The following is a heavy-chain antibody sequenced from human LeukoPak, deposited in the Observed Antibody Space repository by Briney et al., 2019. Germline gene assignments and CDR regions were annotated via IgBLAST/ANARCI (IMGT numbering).Heavy chain of an antibody. D-gene: IGHD3-22*01. J-gene: IGHJ1*01. Sequence: GGSLRLSCAASGFTFSSYWMHWGRQAPGKGLVWVSRIKSDGKTNYADSVKGRFTISRDNAKNTVSLQMNSLRAEDTGVYYCARAPSEIGGYYPEYFGHWGHGTLVTVSS. CDR3: ARAPSEIGGYYPEYFGH. CDR2: IKSDGKT. CDR1: GFTFSSYW. V-gene: IGHV3-74*01.